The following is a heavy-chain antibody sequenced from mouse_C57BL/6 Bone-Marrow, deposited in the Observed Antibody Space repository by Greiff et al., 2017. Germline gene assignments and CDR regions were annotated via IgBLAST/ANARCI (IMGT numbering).Heavy chain of an antibody. J-gene: IGHJ4*01. D-gene: IGHD6-2*01. CDR1: GYTFTSYG. Sequence: VHLQQSGAELARPGASVKLSCKASGYTFTSYGISWVKQRTGQGLEWIGEIYPRSGNTYYNEKFKGKATLTADKSSSTAYMELRSLTSEDSAVYFCAKSLSYAMDYWGQGTSVTVSS. CDR2: IYPRSGNT. CDR3: AKSLSYAMDY. V-gene: IGHV1-81*01.